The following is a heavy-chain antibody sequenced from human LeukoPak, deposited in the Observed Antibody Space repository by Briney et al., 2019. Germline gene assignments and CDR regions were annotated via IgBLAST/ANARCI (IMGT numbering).Heavy chain of an antibody. CDR2: IYPGDSDT. J-gene: IGHJ3*02. CDR3: ARCGTGFVDAFDI. V-gene: IGHV5-51*01. CDR1: GYSFTSYW. Sequence: KAGESLKISCKGSGYSFTSYWIGWVRQMHGKGLEWMGIIYPGDSDTRYSPSFQGQVTISADKSISTAYLRWSSLQASDTAMYYCARCGTGFVDAFDIWGQGTMVTVSS. D-gene: IGHD1-1*01.